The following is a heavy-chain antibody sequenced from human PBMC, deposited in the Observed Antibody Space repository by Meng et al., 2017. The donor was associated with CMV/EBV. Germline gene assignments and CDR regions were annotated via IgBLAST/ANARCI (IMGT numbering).Heavy chain of an antibody. V-gene: IGHV1-2*02. J-gene: IGHJ6*02. CDR3: EATGYSSSDYGMDV. CDR2: INPNSGGT. CDR1: GYTFTGYY. D-gene: IGHD6-13*01. Sequence: ASVKVSCKASGYTFTGYYMHWVRQAPGQGLEWMGWINPNSGGTNYAQKFQGRVTMTRDTSISTAYMELSRLRSDDTAVYYCEATGYSSSDYGMDVWGQGTTVTVSS.